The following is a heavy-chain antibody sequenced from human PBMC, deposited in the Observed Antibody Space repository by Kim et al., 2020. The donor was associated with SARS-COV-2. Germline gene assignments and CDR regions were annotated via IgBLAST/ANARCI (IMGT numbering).Heavy chain of an antibody. D-gene: IGHD6-19*01. CDR3: TRVNLIAGGGYDAFDI. CDR2: IRSKPNNYAT. Sequence: GGSLRLSCAASGFTFSSSTMHWVRQASGKGLEWVGRIRSKPNNYATAYAASVQDRFTISRDDAKNKAYLQMSRLKTEGTAVYYCTRVNLIAGGGYDAFDIWGQGTMVTVSS. V-gene: IGHV3-73*01. J-gene: IGHJ3*02. CDR1: GFTFSSST.